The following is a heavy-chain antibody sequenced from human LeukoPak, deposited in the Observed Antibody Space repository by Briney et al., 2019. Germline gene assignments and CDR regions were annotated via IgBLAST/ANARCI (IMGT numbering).Heavy chain of an antibody. J-gene: IGHJ3*02. V-gene: IGHV3-30-3*01. CDR2: ISYDGSNK. CDR3: ARGLEWNPYYYDSSGYLSAFDI. D-gene: IGHD3-22*01. Sequence: GGSLRLSCAASGFTFSSYAMHWVRQAPGKGLEWVAVISYDGSNKYYADSVKGRFTISRDNSKNTLYLQMNSLRAEDTAVYYCARGLEWNPYYYDSSGYLSAFDIWGQGTMVTVSS. CDR1: GFTFSSYA.